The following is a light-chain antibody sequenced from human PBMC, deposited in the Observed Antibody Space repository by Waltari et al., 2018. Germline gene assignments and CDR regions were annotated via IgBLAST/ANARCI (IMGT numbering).Light chain of an antibody. Sequence: EIVMTQSPATLSVSPGARATLSCRASQSAGTNLAWYQQKPGQAPRLLIYDASTRATGIPPRFTGSGSATEFTLTISSLQSEDFAVYYCQQYNDWPPLTFGGGTKVEVK. CDR2: DAS. CDR3: QQYNDWPPLT. J-gene: IGKJ4*01. CDR1: QSAGTN. V-gene: IGKV3-15*01.